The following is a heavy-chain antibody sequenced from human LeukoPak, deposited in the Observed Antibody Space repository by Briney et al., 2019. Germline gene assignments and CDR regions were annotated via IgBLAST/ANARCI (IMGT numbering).Heavy chain of an antibody. V-gene: IGHV1-69*04. Sequence: SVKVSCKASGSTFSSYAISWVRQAPGQGLEWMGRIIPILGIANYAQKFQGRVTITADKSTSTAYMELSSLRSEDTAVYYCARAHPHYEFWSGCFDYWGQGTLVTVSS. J-gene: IGHJ4*02. CDR1: GSTFSSYA. D-gene: IGHD3-3*01. CDR3: ARAHPHYEFWSGCFDY. CDR2: IIPILGIA.